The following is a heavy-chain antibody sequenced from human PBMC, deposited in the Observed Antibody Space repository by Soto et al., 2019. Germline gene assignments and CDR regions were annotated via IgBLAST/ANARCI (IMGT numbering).Heavy chain of an antibody. J-gene: IGHJ6*02. D-gene: IGHD2-2*01. V-gene: IGHV1-18*04. CDR1: GYTFTSYG. CDR2: ISAYNGNT. Sequence: GASVKVSCKASGYTFTSYGISWVRQAPGQGLEWMGWISAYNGNTNYAQKLQGRVTMTTDTSTSTAYMELRSLRSDDTAVYYCARATRSDCSSTSCIYYYYYGMDVWGQGTTLTVSS. CDR3: ARATRSDCSSTSCIYYYYYGMDV.